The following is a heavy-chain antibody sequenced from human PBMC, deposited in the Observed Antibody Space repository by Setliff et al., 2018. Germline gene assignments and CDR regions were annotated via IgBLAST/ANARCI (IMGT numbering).Heavy chain of an antibody. Sequence: GGSLRLSCAASGFTFSTYAMSWVRQAPGKGLAWVSAINYSGGSTYYADSVKGRFIVSRDNSKNMLYLQMNSLTAEDTAIYYCARRMTTVYHMDVWGKGTTVTVSS. D-gene: IGHD4-17*01. V-gene: IGHV3-23*01. CDR3: ARRMTTVYHMDV. J-gene: IGHJ6*03. CDR2: INYSGGST. CDR1: GFTFSTYA.